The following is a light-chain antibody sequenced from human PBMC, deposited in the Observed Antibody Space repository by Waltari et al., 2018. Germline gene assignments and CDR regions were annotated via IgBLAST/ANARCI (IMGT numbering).Light chain of an antibody. J-gene: IGLJ1*01. CDR2: ENN. Sequence: QSVLTQPPSVSAAPGEKVTISCSGSSSNIGNHYVSWYQHLPGTAPKLLIYENNRRPSGIPDRFSGSKSGTSASLGITGLQTGDKADYYCGAWDGSLSSGRHVFGAGTKVTVL. CDR1: SSNIGNHY. CDR3: GAWDGSLSSGRHV. V-gene: IGLV1-51*02.